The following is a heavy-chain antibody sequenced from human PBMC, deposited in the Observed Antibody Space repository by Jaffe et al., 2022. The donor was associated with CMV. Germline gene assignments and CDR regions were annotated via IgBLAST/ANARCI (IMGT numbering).Heavy chain of an antibody. V-gene: IGHV4-31*03. CDR1: GGSISSGGYY. CDR2: IYYSGST. Sequence: QVQLQESGPGLVKPSQTLSLTCTVSGGSISSGGYYWSWIRQHPGKGLEWIGYIYYSGSTYYNPSLKSRVTISVDTSKNQFSLKLSSVTAADTAVYYCARTARTSFSNYYYYYGMDVWGQGTTVTVSS. CDR3: ARTARTSFSNYYYYYGMDV. J-gene: IGHJ6*02.